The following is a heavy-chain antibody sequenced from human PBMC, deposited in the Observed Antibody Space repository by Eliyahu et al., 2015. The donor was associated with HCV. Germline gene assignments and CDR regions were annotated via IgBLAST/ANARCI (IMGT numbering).Heavy chain of an antibody. V-gene: IGHV3-15*01. CDR2: IKSXTDGGTT. CDR1: GFTXSXXW. J-gene: IGHJ6*03. D-gene: IGHD3-10*01. Sequence: EVQLVESGGGLVKPGGSLRLSXAASGFTXSXXWMSWVRQAPGKGLEWIGRIKSXTDGGTTDYAAPVKGRFTISRDDSKSTLYLQMNSLKTEDTAVYYCTTGAPGGFDYYLDVWGQGTTVTVPS. CDR3: TTGAPGGFDYYLDV.